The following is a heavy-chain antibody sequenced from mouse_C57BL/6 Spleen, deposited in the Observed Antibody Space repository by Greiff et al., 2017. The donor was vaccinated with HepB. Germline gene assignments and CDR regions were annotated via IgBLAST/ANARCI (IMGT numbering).Heavy chain of an antibody. V-gene: IGHV14-2*01. CDR2: IDPEDGET. CDR1: GFNIKDYY. J-gene: IGHJ1*03. CDR3: ARFPYAYEGYFDV. D-gene: IGHD6-5*01. Sequence: EVKLEESGAELVKPGASVKLSCTASGFNIKDYYMPWVKQRTEQGLEWIGRIDPEDGETKYAPKFQGKATLTADTSSNTAYLQLSSLTSEDTAVYYCARFPYAYEGYFDVWGTGTTVTVAS.